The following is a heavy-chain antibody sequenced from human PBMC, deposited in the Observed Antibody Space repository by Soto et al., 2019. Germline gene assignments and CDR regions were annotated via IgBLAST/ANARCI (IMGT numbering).Heavy chain of an antibody. V-gene: IGHV3-30*18. D-gene: IGHD3-9*01. CDR1: GFSFSGYG. CDR2: VSYDGDYK. Sequence: GGSLRLSCAASGFSFSGYGMHWVRQAPGKGLEWVAVVSYDGDYKYYADSVKGRFSISRDNSKKRLWLQMNSLRVEDTAVYYCAEGSGRGLVPSYFDYWGLGTLVTVS. CDR3: AEGSGRGLVPSYFDY. J-gene: IGHJ4*02.